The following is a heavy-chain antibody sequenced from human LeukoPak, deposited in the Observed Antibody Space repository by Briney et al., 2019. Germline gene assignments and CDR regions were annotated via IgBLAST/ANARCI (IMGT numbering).Heavy chain of an antibody. V-gene: IGHV3-30*02. J-gene: IGHJ6*03. Sequence: PGGSLRLSCAASGFTFSTYGIHWVRQAPGKGLEGVTFIRYDGSNKYYADSVMGRFTISRDNSKNTVYLQMNSLRTDDTAVYYCAKDGRKSPFYYYYYYMDVWGTGTTVTVYS. CDR2: IRYDGSNK. CDR1: GFTFSTYG. CDR3: AKDGRKSPFYYYYYYMDV.